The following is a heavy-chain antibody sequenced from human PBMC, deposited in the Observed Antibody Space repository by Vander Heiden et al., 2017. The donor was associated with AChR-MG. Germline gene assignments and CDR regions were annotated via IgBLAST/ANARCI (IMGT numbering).Heavy chain of an antibody. D-gene: IGHD2-15*01. CDR2: IIPIFGTA. V-gene: IGHV1-69*06. J-gene: IGHJ6*03. CDR3: ARVGYCSGGSCYANYYYYMDV. Sequence: QVQLVQSGAEVKKPGSSVKVSCKASGGTFSSYAISWVRQAPGQGLEWMGGIIPIFGTANYAQKFQGRVTITADKSTSTAYMELSSLRSEDTAVYYCARVGYCSGGSCYANYYYYMDVWGKGTTVTVSS. CDR1: GGTFSSYA.